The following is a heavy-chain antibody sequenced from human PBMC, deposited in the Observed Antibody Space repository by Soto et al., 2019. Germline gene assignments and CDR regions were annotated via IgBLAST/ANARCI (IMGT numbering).Heavy chain of an antibody. CDR2: IKTKPDDGTI. V-gene: IGHV3-15*01. CDR1: GLIFSDVW. Sequence: WGSLRLSCAASGLIFSDVWMTWWRQAPGKGLEWVGRIKTKPDDGTIDYAAPVRGRFTISRDDSKNTLYLQMTSLTPDDTGVYYCTTSNLGVDFWGPGTLVTVSS. J-gene: IGHJ4*02. CDR3: TTSNLGVDF. D-gene: IGHD1-1*01.